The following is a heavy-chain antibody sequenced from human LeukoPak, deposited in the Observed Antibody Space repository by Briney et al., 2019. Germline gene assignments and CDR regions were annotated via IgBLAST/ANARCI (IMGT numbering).Heavy chain of an antibody. CDR1: GGSISSYY. Sequence: SETLSLTCTVSGGSISSYYWSWIRQPAGKGLEWIGRIYTSGSTNYNPSLKSRVTMSVDTSKNQFSLKLSSVTAADTAVYYCARQGMTTVTFNWFDPWGQGTLVTVSS. CDR3: ARQGMTTVTFNWFDP. J-gene: IGHJ5*02. V-gene: IGHV4-4*07. D-gene: IGHD4-17*01. CDR2: IYTSGST.